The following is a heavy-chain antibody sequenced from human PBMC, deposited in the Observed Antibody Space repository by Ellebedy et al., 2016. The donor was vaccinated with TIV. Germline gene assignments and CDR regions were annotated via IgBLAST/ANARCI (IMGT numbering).Heavy chain of an antibody. J-gene: IGHJ6*02. CDR3: VRDLVLYVDWAHVMDV. CDR2: ISNSGNNI. CDR1: GFTLSSYE. Sequence: GESLKISCAAPGFTLSSYEMNWVRQVPGKGLEGVSYISNSGNNIHYADYVKGRFPNSRDNAKNSLYLQMNSLRADDTAVYHCVRDLVLYVDWAHVMDVWGQGTTVTVSS. D-gene: IGHD3-9*01. V-gene: IGHV3-48*03.